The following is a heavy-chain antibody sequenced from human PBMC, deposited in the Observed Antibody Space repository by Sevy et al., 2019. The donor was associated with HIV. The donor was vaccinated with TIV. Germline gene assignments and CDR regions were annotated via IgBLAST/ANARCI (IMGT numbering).Heavy chain of an antibody. CDR3: TRGRSGTYGWFDP. J-gene: IGHJ5*02. CDR1: GFTFSSHW. CDR2: LNGDGSSA. D-gene: IGHD6-19*01. V-gene: IGHV3-74*01. Sequence: GGSLRLSCAASGFTFSSHWMHWVRQAPGKGLVWVSRLNGDGSSASYADFVKGRFTITRDNGKNTVYLQISSLTADDTAVYYCTRGRSGTYGWFDPWGQGTLVTVSS.